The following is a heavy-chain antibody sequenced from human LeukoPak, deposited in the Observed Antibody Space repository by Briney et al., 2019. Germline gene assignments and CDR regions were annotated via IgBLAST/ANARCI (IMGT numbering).Heavy chain of an antibody. CDR2: ISSSSSTM. CDR1: GFTFSSYS. V-gene: IGHV3-48*04. CDR3: ARVGRNWFDP. J-gene: IGHJ5*02. Sequence: GGSLRLSCAAPGFTFSSYSMNWVRQAPGKGLEWVSYISSSSSTMYYADSVKGRFTISRDNAKNSLYLQMNSLRAEDTAVYYCARVGRNWFDPWGQGTLVTVSS. D-gene: IGHD1-1*01.